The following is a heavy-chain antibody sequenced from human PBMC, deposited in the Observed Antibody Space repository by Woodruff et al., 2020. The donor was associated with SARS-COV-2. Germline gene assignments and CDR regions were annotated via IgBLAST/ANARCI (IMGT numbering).Heavy chain of an antibody. CDR3: ARASRQWPNWFDP. Sequence: RVTISVDKSKNQFSLKLSSVTAADTAVYYCARASRQWPNWFDPWGQGTLVTVSS. J-gene: IGHJ5*02. D-gene: IGHD6-19*01. V-gene: IGHV4-4*02.